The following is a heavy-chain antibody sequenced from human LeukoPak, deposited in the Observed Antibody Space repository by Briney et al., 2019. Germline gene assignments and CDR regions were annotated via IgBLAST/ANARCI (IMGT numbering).Heavy chain of an antibody. V-gene: IGHV3-30*02. CDR2: IRYDGSNK. D-gene: IGHD3-10*01. J-gene: IGHJ4*02. Sequence: PGGSLRLSCAASGFTFRSYGMHWVRQAPGKGLEWVTFIRYDGSNKYYADSVKGRFTISRDNSKNTLYLQLNSLRVEDTAVYYCARGALLWFGAKMEYYFDYWGQGTPLTVSS. CDR3: ARGALLWFGAKMEYYFDY. CDR1: GFTFRSYG.